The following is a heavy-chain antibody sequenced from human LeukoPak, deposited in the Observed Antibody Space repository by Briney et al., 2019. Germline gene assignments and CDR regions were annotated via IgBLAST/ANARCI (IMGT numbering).Heavy chain of an antibody. CDR1: GFRLSHSG. V-gene: IGHV3-33*01. D-gene: IGHD5-24*01. Sequence: TGGSLRPSCAASGFRLSHSGMHWVRQAPGKGLEWVAVIWYDESGKIYADSVKGRFTISRDIFENTLYLQMNSLRAEDTGLYYCARSRDGYHHGLLWGRGTLVIVSS. CDR3: ARSRDGYHHGLL. CDR2: IWYDESGK. J-gene: IGHJ4*02.